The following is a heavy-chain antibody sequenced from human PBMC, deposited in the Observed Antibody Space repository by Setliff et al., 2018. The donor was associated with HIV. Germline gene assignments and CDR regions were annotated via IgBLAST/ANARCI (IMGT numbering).Heavy chain of an antibody. J-gene: IGHJ4*02. Sequence: SETLSLTCTVSGGSISSSSYYWGWIRQPPGKALEWIGSIYYSGSTYYNPSLKSRVTISVDTSKNQFSLRLSPVTAADSAVYYCARGLDSAKIHYWGQGTLVNVSS. CDR1: GGSISSSSYY. V-gene: IGHV4-39*07. CDR2: IYYSGST. D-gene: IGHD6-25*01. CDR3: ARGLDSAKIHY.